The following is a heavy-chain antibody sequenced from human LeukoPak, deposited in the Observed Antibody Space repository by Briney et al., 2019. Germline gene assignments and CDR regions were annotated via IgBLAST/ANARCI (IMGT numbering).Heavy chain of an antibody. Sequence: TGGSLRLSCAASGFTFSSNWMSWVRQAPGKGMGCVANIKQDGSEKYYVDSVKGRFTISRDNAKNSLYLQMNSLRAEDTAVYYCARVSFSPASWFDPWGQGTLVTVSS. V-gene: IGHV3-7*04. J-gene: IGHJ5*02. D-gene: IGHD2/OR15-2a*01. CDR1: GFTFSSNW. CDR3: ARVSFSPASWFDP. CDR2: IKQDGSEK.